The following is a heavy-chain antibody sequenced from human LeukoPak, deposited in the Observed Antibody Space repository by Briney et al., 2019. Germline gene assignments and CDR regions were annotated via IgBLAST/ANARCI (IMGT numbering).Heavy chain of an antibody. V-gene: IGHV3-9*03. J-gene: IGHJ4*02. CDR3: AKTGYDYGDYVRYYFDY. D-gene: IGHD4-17*01. CDR1: GFTFDDYA. Sequence: GGSLRLSCAASGFTFDDYAMHWVRQAPGKGLEWVSGISWNSGSIGYADSVKGRFTISRDNAKNSLYLQMNSLRAEDMALYYCAKTGYDYGDYVRYYFDYWGQGTLVTVSS. CDR2: ISWNSGSI.